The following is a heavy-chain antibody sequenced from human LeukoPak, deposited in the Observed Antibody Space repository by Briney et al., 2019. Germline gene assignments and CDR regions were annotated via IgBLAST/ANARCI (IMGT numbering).Heavy chain of an antibody. J-gene: IGHJ4*02. CDR2: ISSSGGST. V-gene: IGHV3-23*01. CDR3: AKIASPYYFDY. Sequence: GGSLRLSCAASGFTFSSYSMSWVRQAPGKGLEWVSAISSSGGSTDYTDSVKGRFTISRDNSKNTLYLQINSLRAEDTAVYYCAKIASPYYFDYWGQGTLVTVSS. D-gene: IGHD6-6*01. CDR1: GFTFSSYS.